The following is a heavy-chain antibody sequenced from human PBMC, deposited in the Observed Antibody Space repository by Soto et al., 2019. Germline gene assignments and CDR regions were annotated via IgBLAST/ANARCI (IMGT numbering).Heavy chain of an antibody. Sequence: QVQLVESGGGVVQPGRSLRLSCAASGFTFSSYGMHWVRQAPGKGLEWVAVIWYDGSNKYYADSVKGRFTISRDNSKNTLDLQMNSLRAEDTAVYYCARDLESDIVVVVAALDYWGQGTLVTVSS. CDR1: GFTFSSYG. CDR2: IWYDGSNK. D-gene: IGHD2-15*01. CDR3: ARDLESDIVVVVAALDY. J-gene: IGHJ4*02. V-gene: IGHV3-33*01.